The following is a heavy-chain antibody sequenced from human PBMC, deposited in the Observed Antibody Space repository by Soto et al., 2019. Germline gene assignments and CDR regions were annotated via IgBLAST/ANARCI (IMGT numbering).Heavy chain of an antibody. D-gene: IGHD6-19*01. V-gene: IGHV3-20*04. CDR3: ARLYSSGWYGPGRY. CDR2: INWNGGST. CDR1: GFTFDDYG. Sequence: EVQLVESGGCVVRPGGSLRLSCAASGFTFDDYGMGWVRQAPGKGLEWVSGINWNGGSTGYADSVKGRFTISRDNAKNSLYLQMNSLRAEDTALYYCARLYSSGWYGPGRYWGQGTLVTVSS. J-gene: IGHJ4*02.